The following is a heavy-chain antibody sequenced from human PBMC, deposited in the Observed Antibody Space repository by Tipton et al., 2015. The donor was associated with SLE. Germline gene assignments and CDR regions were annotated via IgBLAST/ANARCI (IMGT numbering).Heavy chain of an antibody. D-gene: IGHD6-6*01. V-gene: IGHV3-15*01. Sequence: SLRLSCAASGFTFSNAWMSWVRQAPGKGLEWVGRIKSKTDGGTTDYAAPVKGRFTISRDDSKNTLYLQMNSLKTEDTAVYYCTTDRRSSSSSFDYWGQGTLLTVSS. CDR2: IKSKTDGGTT. CDR3: TTDRRSSSSSFDY. CDR1: GFTFSNAW. J-gene: IGHJ4*02.